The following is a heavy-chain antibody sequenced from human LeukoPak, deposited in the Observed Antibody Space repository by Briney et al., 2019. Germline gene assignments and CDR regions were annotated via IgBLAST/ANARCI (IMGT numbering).Heavy chain of an antibody. CDR1: GFSIIRGYY. CDR2: IFHSGTT. D-gene: IGHD6-19*01. CDR3: ARNRDSSGWLRFDY. Sequence: SETLSLTCAVPGFSIIRGYYCAWIRRPPGKGLGWIGSIFHSGTTHYNPSLTSRVTISEDTSKNQFSLKLNSVPAADTAVYYCARNRDSSGWLRFDYWGQGTLVTVSS. V-gene: IGHV4-38-2*01. J-gene: IGHJ4*02.